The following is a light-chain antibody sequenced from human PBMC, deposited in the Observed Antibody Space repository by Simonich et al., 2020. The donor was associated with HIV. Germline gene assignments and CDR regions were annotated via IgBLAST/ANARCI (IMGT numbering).Light chain of an antibody. CDR3: QQFNNYLIT. J-gene: IGKJ3*01. CDR2: KAS. CDR1: QSISSW. V-gene: IGKV1-5*03. Sequence: DIQMTQSPSTLSASVGNRVTITCRASQSISSWLAWYQQKPGKAPKLLIYKASSLESGVPSRFSGSGSGTDFTITISSLQPEDFATYYCQQFNNYLITFGPGTKVDIK.